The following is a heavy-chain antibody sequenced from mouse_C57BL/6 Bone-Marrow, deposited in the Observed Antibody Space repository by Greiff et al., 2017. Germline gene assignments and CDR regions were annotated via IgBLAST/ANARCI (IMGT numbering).Heavy chain of an antibody. CDR2: IRYDGSN. Sequence: EVQLQQSGPGLVKPSQSLSLTCSVTGYSITSGYYWNWIRQFPGNKLEWMGYIRYDGSNNYNPSLKNRISITRDTSKNQFFLKLNSVTTEDTATYYCAREGDYYGSSYWYFDVWGTGTTVTVSS. V-gene: IGHV3-6*01. D-gene: IGHD1-1*01. CDR1: GYSITSGYY. J-gene: IGHJ1*03. CDR3: AREGDYYGSSYWYFDV.